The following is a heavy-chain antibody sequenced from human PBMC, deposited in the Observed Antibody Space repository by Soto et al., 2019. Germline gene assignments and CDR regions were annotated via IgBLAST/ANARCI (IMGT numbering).Heavy chain of an antibody. J-gene: IGHJ4*02. D-gene: IGHD2-2*01. Sequence: APSVKLSCKASGGTFSSYAISCVRQAPGQGLEWMGGIIPIFGTANYAQKFQGRVTITADESTSTAYTELSSLRSEDTAVYYCAGSLYQSYFDYWGQGTLVTVSS. CDR1: GGTFSSYA. CDR2: IIPIFGTA. V-gene: IGHV1-69*13. CDR3: AGSLYQSYFDY.